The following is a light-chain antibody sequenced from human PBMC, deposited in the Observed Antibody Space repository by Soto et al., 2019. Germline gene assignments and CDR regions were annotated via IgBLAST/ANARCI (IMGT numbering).Light chain of an antibody. CDR2: GAS. V-gene: IGKV3-20*01. Sequence: EIVLTQSPDTLSLSPGERATLSCRASQSVSSQYLAWYQQKPGQAPRLLIYGASSRATGIPDRFSGSGFGTDFTLIISRLEPEDFAVYYCQQYGSSPLTFGGGTKVEIK. CDR1: QSVSSQY. J-gene: IGKJ4*01. CDR3: QQYGSSPLT.